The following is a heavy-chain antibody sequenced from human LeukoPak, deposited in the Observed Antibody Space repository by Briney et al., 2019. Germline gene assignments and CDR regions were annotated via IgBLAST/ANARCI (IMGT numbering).Heavy chain of an antibody. CDR2: ISWNSGSI. D-gene: IGHD3-22*01. J-gene: IGHJ4*02. Sequence: GRSLRLSCAASGFTFDDYAMHWVRQAPGKSLEWVSGISWNSGSIGYADSVKGRFTISRDNAKNSLYLQMNSLRDEDMALYYCAKALYYYDSSGPFDYWGQGTLVTVSS. CDR1: GFTFDDYA. V-gene: IGHV3-9*03. CDR3: AKALYYYDSSGPFDY.